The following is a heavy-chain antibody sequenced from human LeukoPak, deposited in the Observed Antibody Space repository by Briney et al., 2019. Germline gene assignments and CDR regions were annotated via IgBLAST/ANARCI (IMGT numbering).Heavy chain of an antibody. V-gene: IGHV1-2*02. CDR1: GYTFTGCY. D-gene: IGHD3-10*01. CDR3: ARIGSRSGSLPFDY. Sequence: ASVKVSCKASGYTFTGCYMHWVRQAPGQGLEWMGWINPNSGGTNYAQKFQGRVTMTRDTSISTAYMELSRLRSDDTAVYYCARIGSRSGSLPFDYWGQGTLVTVSS. J-gene: IGHJ4*02. CDR2: INPNSGGT.